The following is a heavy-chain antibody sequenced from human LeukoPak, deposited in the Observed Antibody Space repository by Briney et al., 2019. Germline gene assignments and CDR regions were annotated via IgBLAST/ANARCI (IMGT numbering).Heavy chain of an antibody. CDR2: ISYDGSNK. J-gene: IGHJ4*02. CDR1: GFTFSSYA. D-gene: IGHD3-22*01. Sequence: GGSLRLSCAASGFTFSSYAMHWVRQAPGKGLEWVAVISYDGSNKYYADSVKGRFTISRDNSKNTLYLQMNSLRAEDTAVYYCAREFYYDSSGTGDYWGQGTLVTVSS. V-gene: IGHV3-30-3*01. CDR3: AREFYYDSSGTGDY.